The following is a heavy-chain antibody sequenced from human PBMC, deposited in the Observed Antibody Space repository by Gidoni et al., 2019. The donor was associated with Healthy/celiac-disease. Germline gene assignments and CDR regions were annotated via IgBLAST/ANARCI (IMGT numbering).Heavy chain of an antibody. CDR2: ISAYNGNT. Sequence: ASVKVSCKASGYTFTSYGISWVRQAPGQGLEWMGWISAYNGNTNYAQKLQGRVTMTTDTSTSTAYMELRSLRSDDTAVYYCARGPPVIVLVPAAPLAYWYFDLWGRGTLVTVSS. CDR3: ARGPPVIVLVPAAPLAYWYFDL. D-gene: IGHD2-2*01. V-gene: IGHV1-18*01. J-gene: IGHJ2*01. CDR1: GYTFTSYG.